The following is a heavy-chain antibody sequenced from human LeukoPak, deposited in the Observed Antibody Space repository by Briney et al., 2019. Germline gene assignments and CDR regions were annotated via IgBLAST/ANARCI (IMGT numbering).Heavy chain of an antibody. CDR3: ARPTPCSGGSCYYFDY. CDR1: GFNVNSNY. J-gene: IGHJ4*02. CDR2: IYSGGST. V-gene: IGHV3-53*01. D-gene: IGHD2-15*01. Sequence: GGSLRLSCAASGFNVNSNYMNWVRQAPGKGLEWVSAIYSGGSTYYADSVKGRFTISRDNSKNTLYLQMNSLRTEDTAVYYCARPTPCSGGSCYYFDYWGQGTLVTVSS.